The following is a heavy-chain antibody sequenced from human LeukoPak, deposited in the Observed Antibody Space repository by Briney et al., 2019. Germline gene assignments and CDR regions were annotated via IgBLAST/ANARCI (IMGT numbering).Heavy chain of an antibody. J-gene: IGHJ1*01. D-gene: IGHD1-1*01. CDR3: TRDLEWGYFQH. V-gene: IGHV3-49*04. CDR1: GFTFGDYA. Sequence: GGSLRLSCTASGFTFGDYAMSWVRQAPGKGLEWVGFIRSKAYGGTTEYAASVKGRFTISRDDSKSIAYLQMNSLKTEDTAVYYCTRDLEWGYFQHWGQGTLVTVSS. CDR2: IRSKAYGGTT.